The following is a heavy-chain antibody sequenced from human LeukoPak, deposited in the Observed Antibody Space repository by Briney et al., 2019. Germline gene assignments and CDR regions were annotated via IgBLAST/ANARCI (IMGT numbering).Heavy chain of an antibody. CDR2: INPNSGGT. Sequence: GASVKVSCKASGYTFTGYYMHWVRQAPGQGREWMGWINPNSGGTNYAQKFQGRVTMTRDTSISTAYMELSRLRSDDTAVYYCASRVYYDSSGYYSDAFDIWGQGTMVTVSS. J-gene: IGHJ3*02. D-gene: IGHD3-22*01. V-gene: IGHV1-2*02. CDR3: ASRVYYDSSGYYSDAFDI. CDR1: GYTFTGYY.